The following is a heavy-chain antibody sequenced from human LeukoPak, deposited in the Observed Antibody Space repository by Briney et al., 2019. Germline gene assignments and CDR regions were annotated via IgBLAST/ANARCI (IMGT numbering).Heavy chain of an antibody. CDR2: INHSGST. D-gene: IGHD3-3*01. CDR1: GGSFSGYY. J-gene: IGHJ4*02. V-gene: IGHV4-34*01. CDR3: ARGRYCDFWSGYYY. Sequence: SETLSLTCAVYGGSFSGYYWSWIRQPPGKGLEWIGEINHSGSTNYNPSLKSRVTISVDTSKNQFSLKLSSVTAADTAVYYCARGRYCDFWSGYYYWGQGTLVTVSS.